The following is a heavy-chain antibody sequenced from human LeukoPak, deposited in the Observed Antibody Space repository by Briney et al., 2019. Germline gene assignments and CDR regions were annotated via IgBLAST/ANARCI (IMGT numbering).Heavy chain of an antibody. CDR3: ARADEVVVRGVYFDY. D-gene: IGHD2-15*01. V-gene: IGHV1-69*05. CDR2: IIPIFGTA. Sequence: SVKVSCKASGGTFSSYAISWVRQAPGQGLGWMGRIIPIFGTANYAQKFQGRVTITTDESTSTAYMELSSLRSEDTAVYYCARADEVVVRGVYFDYWGQGTLVTVSS. CDR1: GGTFSSYA. J-gene: IGHJ4*02.